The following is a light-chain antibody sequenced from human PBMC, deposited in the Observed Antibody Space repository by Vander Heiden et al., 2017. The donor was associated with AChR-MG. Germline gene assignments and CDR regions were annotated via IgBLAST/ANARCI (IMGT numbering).Light chain of an antibody. J-gene: IGKJ3*01. CDR2: GAS. CDR1: QSVSSN. V-gene: IGKV3-15*01. Sequence: EIVMTQSPATLPVSPGARATLYCRASQSVSSNLAWYQQKPCQAPRLLIYGASTRATGSPARFSGRGSGTEFTLTISSRQSEDFAVYYCQQYKTWPATTFGYGTKVDI. CDR3: QQYKTWPATT.